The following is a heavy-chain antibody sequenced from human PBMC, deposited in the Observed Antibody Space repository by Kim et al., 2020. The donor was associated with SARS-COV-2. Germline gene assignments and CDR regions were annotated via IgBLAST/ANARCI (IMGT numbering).Heavy chain of an antibody. CDR3: ARDPGYARYYYYYGMDV. D-gene: IGHD5-12*01. Sequence: GGSLRLSCAASGFTFSSSGMHWVRQAPGKGLEWVAVISYDGSNKYYADSVKGRFTISRDNSKNTLYLQMNSLRAEDTAVYYCARDPGYARYYYYYGMDVWGQGTTVTVSS. V-gene: IGHV3-33*05. J-gene: IGHJ6*02. CDR1: GFTFSSSG. CDR2: ISYDGSNK.